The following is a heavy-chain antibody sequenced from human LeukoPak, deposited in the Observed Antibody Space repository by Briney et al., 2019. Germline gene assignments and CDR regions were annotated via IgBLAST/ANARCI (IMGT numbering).Heavy chain of an antibody. J-gene: IGHJ6*03. CDR1: GFTLSSSE. CDR3: ARPTWTNYMDV. V-gene: IGHV3-48*03. D-gene: IGHD3/OR15-3a*01. CDR2: ISRSGSTI. Sequence: GGSLRLSCAASGFTLSSSEMNWVRQAPGKGLEWISYISRSGSTIFYADSVKGRFTISRDNAKNSVSLQMNSLRAEDTAVYFCARPTWTNYMDVWGKGTAVTISS.